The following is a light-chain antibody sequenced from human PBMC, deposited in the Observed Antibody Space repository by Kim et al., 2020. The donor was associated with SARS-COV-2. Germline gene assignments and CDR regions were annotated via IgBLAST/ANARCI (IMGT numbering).Light chain of an antibody. Sequence: FPGERATLSGRASQSVSSSSLAWYQQKPGQAPRLLIYGASSRATGIPDRFSGSGSGTDFTLTISRLEPEDFAVYYCQQYGSSPRTFGQGTKVDIK. V-gene: IGKV3-20*01. J-gene: IGKJ1*01. CDR3: QQYGSSPRT. CDR2: GAS. CDR1: QSVSSSS.